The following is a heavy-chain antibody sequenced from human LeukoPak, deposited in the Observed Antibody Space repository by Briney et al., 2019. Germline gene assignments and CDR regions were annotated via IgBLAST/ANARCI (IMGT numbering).Heavy chain of an antibody. V-gene: IGHV4-59*12. J-gene: IGHJ6*02. CDR1: GASISSYY. D-gene: IGHD1-1*01. CDR3: ARKVRTGYYYYGMDV. Sequence: SETLSLICTVSGASISSYYWSWIRQPPGKGLEWIGDIYYSGSIKYNPSLKSRVTISVDTSKNQFSLKLSSVTAADTAVYYCARKVRTGYYYYGMDVWGQGTTVTVSS. CDR2: IYYSGSI.